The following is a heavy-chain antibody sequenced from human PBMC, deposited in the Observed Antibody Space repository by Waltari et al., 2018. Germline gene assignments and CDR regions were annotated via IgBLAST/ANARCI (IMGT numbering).Heavy chain of an antibody. CDR1: GFPDSRNY. Sequence: EVQLVESGGGLIQPGGSLRLSCAASGFPDSRNYMRRVRQPTGKGLEWVSVIYSGGSTYYADSVKGRFTISRDNSKNTLYLQMNSLRAEDTAVYYCARDSYCSSTSCSPVDYWGQGTLVTVSS. J-gene: IGHJ4*02. D-gene: IGHD2-2*01. CDR2: IYSGGST. V-gene: IGHV3-53*01. CDR3: ARDSYCSSTSCSPVDY.